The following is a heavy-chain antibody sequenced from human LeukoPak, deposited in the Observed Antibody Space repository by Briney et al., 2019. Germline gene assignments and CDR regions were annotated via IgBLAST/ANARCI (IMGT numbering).Heavy chain of an antibody. CDR1: GGSISSSSYY. CDR3: ARARGVIIPAADAFDI. D-gene: IGHD2-2*01. Sequence: SETLSLTCTVSGGSISSSSYYWSWIRQPPGKGLEWVGSLYYRGSTDYNPSLKSRVTTSVDTSKNQLSLKLSSVTAADTAVYFCARARGVIIPAADAFDIWGQGTMVTVSS. J-gene: IGHJ3*02. CDR2: LYYRGST. V-gene: IGHV4-61*01.